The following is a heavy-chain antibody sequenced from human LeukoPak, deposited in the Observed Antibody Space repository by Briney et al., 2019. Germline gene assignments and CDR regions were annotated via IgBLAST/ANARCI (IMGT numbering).Heavy chain of an antibody. CDR2: IKSKTDGGTT. CDR3: TTSPYGSGSYLD. J-gene: IGHJ4*02. V-gene: IGHV3-15*01. Sequence: GGSLRLSCAASEFTFSNAWMSWVRQAPGKGLEWVGRIKSKTDGGTTDYAAPVKGRFTISRDDSKNTLYLQMNSLKTEDTAVYYCTTSPYGSGSYLDWGQGTLVTVSS. CDR1: EFTFSNAW. D-gene: IGHD3-10*01.